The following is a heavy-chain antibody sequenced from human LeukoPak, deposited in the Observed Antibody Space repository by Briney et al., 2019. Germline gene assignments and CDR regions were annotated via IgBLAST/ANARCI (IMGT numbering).Heavy chain of an antibody. J-gene: IGHJ4*02. CDR2: IYDSETT. CDR3: ATRPSESTWFAIFDF. Sequence: SETLSLTCTVSAVSMNNHYWSWIRQPPGGGLEWIGYIYDSETTNYNPSLKSRVTMLVDTSKNQFSLKLNSVTPADTAVYYCATRPSESTWFAIFDFWSRGTLVTVSS. D-gene: IGHD6-13*01. V-gene: IGHV4-59*11. CDR1: AVSMNNHY.